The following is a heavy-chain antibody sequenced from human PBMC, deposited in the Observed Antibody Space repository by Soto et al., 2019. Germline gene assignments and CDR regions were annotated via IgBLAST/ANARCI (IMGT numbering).Heavy chain of an antibody. V-gene: IGHV3-30*18. Sequence: SXRLSCESSGFTFPSYGMPWLRQAPGKGLEWVAVISYDGSNKYYADSVKGRFTISRDNSKNALYLQMNSLRAEDTGVYYCAKEGCSGGSCYPGWGQGTLVTVYS. CDR3: AKEGCSGGSCYPG. CDR2: ISYDGSNK. CDR1: GFTFPSYG. D-gene: IGHD2-15*01. J-gene: IGHJ4*02.